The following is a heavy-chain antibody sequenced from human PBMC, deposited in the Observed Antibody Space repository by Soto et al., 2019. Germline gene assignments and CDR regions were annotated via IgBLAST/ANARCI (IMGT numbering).Heavy chain of an antibody. V-gene: IGHV4-31*03. J-gene: IGHJ5*01. D-gene: IGHD6-6*01. Sequence: PSETLSLTCSVSVGSISSGAYHWTWIRQHPGKGLEWIGYISYSGSTDYNPSLKSRASISVDTSKNQFSLKLSSVTAADTAVYYGARGEAARIERWGDPWGQGTRGTVSS. CDR2: ISYSGST. CDR3: ARGEAARIERWGDP. CDR1: VGSISSGAYH.